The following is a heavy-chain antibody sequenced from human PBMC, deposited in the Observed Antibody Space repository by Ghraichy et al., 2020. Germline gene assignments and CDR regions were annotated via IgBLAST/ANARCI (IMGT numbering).Heavy chain of an antibody. CDR2: ICSGGTK. J-gene: IGHJ4*02. D-gene: IGHD6-13*01. Sequence: GGSLRLSCAASGFTVSSYYMNWVRQAPGKGLEWVSIICSGGTKTYEDSVESRFTISRHNYKNTLYLQMNSLRADDAAVYYCAGNRYSSSCYQVRIHHWGQGTLVTVSS. CDR3: AGNRYSSSCYQVRIHH. CDR1: GFTVSSYY. V-gene: IGHV3-53*04.